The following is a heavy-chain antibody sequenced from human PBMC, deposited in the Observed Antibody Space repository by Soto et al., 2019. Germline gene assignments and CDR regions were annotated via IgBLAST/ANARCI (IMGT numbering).Heavy chain of an antibody. V-gene: IGHV1-24*01. J-gene: IGHJ4*02. CDR1: GYTLTELS. D-gene: IGHD6-13*01. CDR3: ASASVGQHGPDY. Sequence: ASVKVSCKVSGYTLTELSMHWVRQAPGKGLEWMGGFDPEDGETIYAQKFQGRVTMTEDTSTDTAYMELSSLRSEDTAVYYCASASVGQHGPDYWGQGTLVTVSS. CDR2: FDPEDGET.